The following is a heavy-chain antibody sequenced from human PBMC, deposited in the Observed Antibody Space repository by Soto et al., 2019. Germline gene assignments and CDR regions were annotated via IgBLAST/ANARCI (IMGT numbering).Heavy chain of an antibody. D-gene: IGHD3-22*01. Sequence: SKTLSLTCTVSGCSISSSRSYWCWIRQSPGQGLEWVGSIYYLGNTYYNSSLGNRVLISLDKPRNQFSLRLTSVTAADTAVYYCVGRYPDESSGYILKYSGQGTLVTVYS. CDR2: IYYLGNT. J-gene: IGHJ1*01. V-gene: IGHV4-39*01. CDR1: GCSISSSRSY. CDR3: VGRYPDESSGYILKY.